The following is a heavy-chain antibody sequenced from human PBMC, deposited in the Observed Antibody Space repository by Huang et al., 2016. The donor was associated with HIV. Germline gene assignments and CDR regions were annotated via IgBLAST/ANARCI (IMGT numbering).Heavy chain of an antibody. CDR3: TKGHYYDTNGYVAFDI. CDR1: RFTFSKFA. J-gene: IGHJ3*02. CDR2: ISYDGSSK. D-gene: IGHD3-22*01. Sequence: QVQLVESGGGVVRPGRSLRLSCAASRFTFSKFAMHWVRKVPGKGLEGMAVISYDGSSKHYADSVTGRLTISRDNSNNTLYLQMNSLTVEDTAVYYCTKGHYYDTNGYVAFDIWGQGTIVTVSS. V-gene: IGHV3-30*18.